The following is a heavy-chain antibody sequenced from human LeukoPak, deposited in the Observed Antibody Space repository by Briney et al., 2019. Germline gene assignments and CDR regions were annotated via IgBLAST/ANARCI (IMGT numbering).Heavy chain of an antibody. Sequence: PSETLSLTCTVSGGSISSSSYYWGWIRQPPGKGLEWIGSIYYSGSTYYNPSLKSRVTISVDTSKKQFSLKLSSVTAADTSVYYCARGGGNCSGGTCHSDHWGQGTLVTVSS. J-gene: IGHJ4*02. D-gene: IGHD2-15*01. CDR2: IYYSGST. V-gene: IGHV4-39*07. CDR3: ARGGGNCSGGTCHSDH. CDR1: GGSISSSSYY.